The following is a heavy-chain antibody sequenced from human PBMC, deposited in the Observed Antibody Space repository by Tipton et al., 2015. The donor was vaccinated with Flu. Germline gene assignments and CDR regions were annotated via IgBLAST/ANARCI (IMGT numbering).Heavy chain of an antibody. CDR3: ARDYGGHIYY. CDR1: GASIISESYY. CDR2: IYHSGST. J-gene: IGHJ4*02. Sequence: TLSLTCTVSGASIISESYYWGWIRQPPGKGLEWIGNIYHSGSTNYNPSLKSRVTISVDTSKNQFSLKLSSVTAADTAVYYCARDYGGHIYYWGQGTLVTVSS. V-gene: IGHV4-39*07. D-gene: IGHD2-21*01.